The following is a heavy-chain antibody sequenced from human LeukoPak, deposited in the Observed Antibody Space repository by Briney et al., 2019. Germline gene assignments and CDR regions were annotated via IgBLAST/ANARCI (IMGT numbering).Heavy chain of an antibody. V-gene: IGHV4-34*01. CDR3: ARDDLYYNDSSGHSDAFDL. Sequence: PSETLSLTCAVFRGSFSGYYWNWIRQSPGKGLEWIGEINHSGDTHYSPSLKSRVTISLDTSKNQFSLRLSSVTAADTAVYYCARDDLYYNDSSGHSDAFDLWGQGTIVTISS. D-gene: IGHD3-22*01. J-gene: IGHJ3*01. CDR1: RGSFSGYY. CDR2: INHSGDT.